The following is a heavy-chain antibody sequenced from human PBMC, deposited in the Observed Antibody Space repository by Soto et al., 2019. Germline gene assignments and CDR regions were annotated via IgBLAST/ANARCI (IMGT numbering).Heavy chain of an antibody. J-gene: IGHJ4*02. CDR1: GFTVSDYY. Sequence: QVQLVESGGGLVKPGGSLRLSCAASGFTVSDYYMSGIRQAPGKGLEWVSYISSSGSTIYYADSVKGRFTISRDNAKNSLYLQMNSLRAEDTAVYYCASRYCSSTSCYWFDYWGQGTLVTVSS. CDR3: ASRYCSSTSCYWFDY. CDR2: ISSSGSTI. D-gene: IGHD2-2*01. V-gene: IGHV3-11*01.